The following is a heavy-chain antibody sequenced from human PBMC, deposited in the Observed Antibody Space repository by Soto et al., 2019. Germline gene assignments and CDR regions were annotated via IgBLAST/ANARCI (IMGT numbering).Heavy chain of an antibody. V-gene: IGHV4-34*01. Sequence: SETLSLTCAVYGGSFSGYYWSWIRQPPGKGLEWIGEINHSGSTNYNPSLKSRGTISVDTSKNQCCLKLSSVTAADTAVYYCARKFPLWLRPWGQGTLVAVSS. D-gene: IGHD5-18*01. CDR1: GGSFSGYY. CDR2: INHSGST. J-gene: IGHJ5*02. CDR3: ARKFPLWLRP.